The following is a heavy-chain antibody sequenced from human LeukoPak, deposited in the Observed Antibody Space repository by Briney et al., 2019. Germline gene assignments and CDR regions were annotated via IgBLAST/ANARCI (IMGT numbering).Heavy chain of an antibody. CDR2: IGTAGDT. CDR1: GFTFSSYD. V-gene: IGHV3-13*01. D-gene: IGHD3-3*01. J-gene: IGHJ5*02. Sequence: GGSLRLPCAAPGFTFSSYDMHWVRQATGKGLEWVSAIGTAGDTYYPGSVKGRFTISRENAKNSLYLQMNSLRAEDTAVYYCARAPESGYYTNWFDPWGQGTLVTVSS. CDR3: ARAPESGYYTNWFDP.